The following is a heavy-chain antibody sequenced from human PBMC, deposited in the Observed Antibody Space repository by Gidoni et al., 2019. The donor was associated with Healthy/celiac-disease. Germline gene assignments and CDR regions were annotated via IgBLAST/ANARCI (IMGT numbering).Heavy chain of an antibody. CDR3: ARPPPASGSFPFDY. Sequence: EVQLVESGGGLVKPGGSLRLSCAASGFTFSSYSMNWVRQAPGKGLEWVSSISSSSSYIYYADSVKGRFTISRDNAKNSLYLQMNSLRAEDTAVYYCARPPPASGSFPFDYWGQGTLVTVSS. J-gene: IGHJ4*02. V-gene: IGHV3-21*01. CDR2: ISSSSSYI. CDR1: GFTFSSYS. D-gene: IGHD1-26*01.